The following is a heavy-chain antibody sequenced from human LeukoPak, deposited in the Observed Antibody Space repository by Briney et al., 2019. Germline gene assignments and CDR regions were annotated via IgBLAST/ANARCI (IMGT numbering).Heavy chain of an antibody. V-gene: IGHV4-34*01. Sequence: PSETLSLTCAVSGVSFDDYYLSWVRQTPGKGLEWIGEINHSGYTNGSPSLKSRVTLSIDTSTKHFSLTLRSVTVEDTGIYYCTRMTAGHDYWGQGTLVTVSS. CDR1: GVSFDDYY. J-gene: IGHJ4*02. CDR2: INHSGYT. D-gene: IGHD2-21*02. CDR3: TRMTAGHDY.